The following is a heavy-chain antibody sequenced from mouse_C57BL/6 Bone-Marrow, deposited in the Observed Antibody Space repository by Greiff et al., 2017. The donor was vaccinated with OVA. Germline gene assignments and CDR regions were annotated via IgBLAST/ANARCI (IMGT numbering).Heavy chain of an antibody. D-gene: IGHD2-5*01. CDR2: ISPSSGYT. CDR3: ARKGYSNYLYYFDY. V-gene: IGHV1-4*01. CDR1: GYTFTSYT. Sequence: QVQLQQSGAELARPGASVKMSCKASGYTFTSYTMHWVKQRPGQGLEWIGYISPSSGYTKYNQKFKDKATLTAAKASRTAYMQLSSLTSEDSAVYYCARKGYSNYLYYFDYWGQGTTLTVSS. J-gene: IGHJ2*01.